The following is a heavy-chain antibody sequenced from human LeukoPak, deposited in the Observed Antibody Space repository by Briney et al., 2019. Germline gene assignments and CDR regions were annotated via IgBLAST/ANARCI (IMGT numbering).Heavy chain of an antibody. J-gene: IGHJ4*02. D-gene: IGHD6-19*01. V-gene: IGHV3-33*01. CDR3: TRDPPSSGWSFDY. Sequence: AGSLRLSCAASGFTFSTHAMHWVRQAPAKGLEWVAMIWFDGKTTYYVNSVKGRFTISRDNSKNTVDLRMNSLRAEDTAVYYCTRDPPSSGWSFDYWGQGTLVTVSS. CDR2: IWFDGKTT. CDR1: GFTFSTHA.